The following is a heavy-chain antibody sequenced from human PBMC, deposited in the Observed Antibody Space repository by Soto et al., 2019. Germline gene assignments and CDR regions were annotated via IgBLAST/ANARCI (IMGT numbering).Heavy chain of an antibody. CDR1: GYTLTELS. J-gene: IGHJ4*02. CDR3: APKGGGARPGEYYFDY. Sequence: ASVKVSCKVSGYTLTELSMHWVRQAPGKGLEWMGGFDPEDGETIYAQKFQGRVTMTEDTSTDTDYMELSSLGSEDTALYYCAPKGGGARPGEYYFDYWGQGTLVTVSS. CDR2: FDPEDGET. D-gene: IGHD6-6*01. V-gene: IGHV1-24*01.